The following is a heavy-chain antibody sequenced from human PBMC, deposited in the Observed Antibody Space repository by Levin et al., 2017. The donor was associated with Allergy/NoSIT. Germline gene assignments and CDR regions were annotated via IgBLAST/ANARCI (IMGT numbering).Heavy chain of an antibody. J-gene: IGHJ6*02. Sequence: ASVKVSCKASGYTLNSYDINWVRQITGQGLEWMGWMNLNSGDTVYAQKFQGRVTMTRDTSTSTAYMEVTSLTSQDTAAYYCARVRNFGASGRWGGYYYHGLDVWGQGTTITVSS. CDR3: ARVRNFGASGRWGGYYYHGLDV. V-gene: IGHV1-8*01. CDR1: GYTLNSYD. D-gene: IGHD1-26*01. CDR2: MNLNSGDT.